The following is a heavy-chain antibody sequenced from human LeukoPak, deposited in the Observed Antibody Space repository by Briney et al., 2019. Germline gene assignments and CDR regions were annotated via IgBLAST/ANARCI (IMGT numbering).Heavy chain of an antibody. V-gene: IGHV4-59*11. CDR3: ARGTGYSSSWYLPPYYYYYYMDV. D-gene: IGHD6-13*01. Sequence: SETLSLTCTVSGGSISSHYWSWIRQPPGKGLEWIGYIYYSGSTNYNPSLKSRVTISVDTSKSQFSLKLSSVTAADTAVYYCARGTGYSSSWYLPPYYYYYYMDVWGKGTTVTVSS. CDR2: IYYSGST. CDR1: GGSISSHY. J-gene: IGHJ6*03.